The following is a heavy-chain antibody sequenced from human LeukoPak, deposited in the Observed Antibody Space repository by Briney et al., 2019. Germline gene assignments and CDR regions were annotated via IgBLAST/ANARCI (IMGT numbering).Heavy chain of an antibody. CDR3: ARDQGRRGYSYGFDAFDI. J-gene: IGHJ3*02. Sequence: GGSLRLSCAASGFTFSSYAMHWVRQAPGKGLEWVAVISYDGSNKYYADSVKGRFTISRDNSKNTLYLQMNSLRAEDTAVYYCARDQGRRGYSYGFDAFDIWGQGTMVTVSS. CDR2: ISYDGSNK. V-gene: IGHV3-30-3*01. D-gene: IGHD5-18*01. CDR1: GFTFSSYA.